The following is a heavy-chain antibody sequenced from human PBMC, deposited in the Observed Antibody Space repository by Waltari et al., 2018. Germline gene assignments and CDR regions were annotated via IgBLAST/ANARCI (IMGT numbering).Heavy chain of an antibody. CDR1: GFSLSTSGVG. D-gene: IGHD3-10*01. CDR2: IYWNDDK. CDR3: AHTPAGGYFDY. V-gene: IGHV2-5*01. Sequence: QITLKESGPTLVKHTQTLTLTCTFSGFSLSTSGVGVGWFRQPPGKALEWLALIYWNDDKRYSPSLKSRLTINKDTSKNQVVLTMTNMDPVDTATYYCAHTPAGGYFDYWGQGTLVTVSS. J-gene: IGHJ4*02.